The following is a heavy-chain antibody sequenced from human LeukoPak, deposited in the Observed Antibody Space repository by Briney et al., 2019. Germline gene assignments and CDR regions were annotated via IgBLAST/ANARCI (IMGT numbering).Heavy chain of an antibody. CDR2: IRSKAYGGTP. V-gene: IGHV3-49*04. CDR3: TRSGVGPTKFDY. D-gene: IGHD1-26*01. J-gene: IGHJ4*02. Sequence: GRSLRLSCTAAGFTFGDYATNWVRQAPGKGLEWVGFIRSKAYGGTPEYAASVKGRFTISRDDSNTIASLQINSLKTEDTAVYYCTRSGVGPTKFDYWGQGTLVTVSS. CDR1: GFTFGDYA.